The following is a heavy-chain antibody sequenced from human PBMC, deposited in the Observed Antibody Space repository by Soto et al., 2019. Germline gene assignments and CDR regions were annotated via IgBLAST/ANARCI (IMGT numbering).Heavy chain of an antibody. CDR2: IYWDDDE. CDR1: GFSLNTGGVG. J-gene: IGHJ6*02. Sequence: ITLKESGPTLVKPTQTLTLTCTFSGFSLNTGGVGVGWVRQPRGKAMEWLALIYWDDDERYRPSLRSRLNITKDTINNQVVLTMTNMDPEDTATYYCVRNWRYYGGDYYYSMYAWGQGTTVTVS. D-gene: IGHD3-10*01. V-gene: IGHV2-5*02. CDR3: VRNWRYYGGDYYYSMYA.